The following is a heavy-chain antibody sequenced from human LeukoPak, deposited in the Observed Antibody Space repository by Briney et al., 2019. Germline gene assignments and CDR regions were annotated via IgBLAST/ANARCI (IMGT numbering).Heavy chain of an antibody. CDR2: INHSGIT. Sequence: PSETLSLTCTVSGYSISSDYYWSWIRQPPGKGLEWIGEINHSGITNYNPSLKSRVTISLDTSKNQFSLKLSSVTAADTAVYYCARKGGGQLVNTRRWFDPWGQGTLVTVSS. V-gene: IGHV4-38-2*02. CDR3: ARKGGGQLVNTRRWFDP. D-gene: IGHD6-6*01. J-gene: IGHJ5*02. CDR1: GYSISSDYY.